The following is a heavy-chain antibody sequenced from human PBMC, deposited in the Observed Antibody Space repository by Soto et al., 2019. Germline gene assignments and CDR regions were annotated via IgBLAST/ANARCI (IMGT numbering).Heavy chain of an antibody. D-gene: IGHD6-13*01. J-gene: IGHJ2*01. Sequence: QVQLVQSGAEVKKPGSSVKVSCKASGGTFSSYTISWVRQAPGQGLEWMGRIIPILGIANYAQKFQGRVTITAEQTTRTAYTELSRPRSGDTAVDYWAREEGAPYSSSWGYWYFDLWGRGTLVTVSS. CDR1: GGTFSSYT. V-gene: IGHV1-69*08. CDR2: IIPILGIA. CDR3: AREEGAPYSSSWGYWYFDL.